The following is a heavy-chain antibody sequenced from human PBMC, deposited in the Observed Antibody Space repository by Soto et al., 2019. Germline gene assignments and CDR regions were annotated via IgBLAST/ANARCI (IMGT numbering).Heavy chain of an antibody. V-gene: IGHV3-33*06. CDR1: GWTFSSYG. J-gene: IGHJ4*02. Sequence: GGSLRLSWAASGWTFSSYGMHWVCQAPGKGLEWVAVIWYDGSNKYYADSVKGRFTISRDNYKNSLYLQMNSLIAEETAVSYCAKESLAPVDYWGEGPLDIVSS. CDR3: AKESLAPVDY. CDR2: IWYDGSNK.